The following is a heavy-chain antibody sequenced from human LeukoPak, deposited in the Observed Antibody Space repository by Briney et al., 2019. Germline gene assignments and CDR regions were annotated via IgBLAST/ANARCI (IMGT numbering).Heavy chain of an antibody. V-gene: IGHV1-69*04. CDR3: ARDDVAAAAREFDY. CDR1: GGTFSSYA. CDR2: IIPILSIA. D-gene: IGHD6-13*01. Sequence: ASVKVSCKASGGTFSSYAISWVRQAPGQGLEWMGRIIPILSIANYAQKFQGRVTITADKSTSTAYMELSSLRSEDTAVYYCARDDVAAAAREFDYWGQGTLVTVSS. J-gene: IGHJ4*02.